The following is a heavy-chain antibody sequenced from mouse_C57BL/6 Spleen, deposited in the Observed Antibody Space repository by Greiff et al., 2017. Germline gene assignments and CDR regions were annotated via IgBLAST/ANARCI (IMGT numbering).Heavy chain of an antibody. CDR2: IRNKANGYTT. CDR3: TRSSAGLDY. Sequence: EVKLQESGGGLVQPGGSLSLSCAVSGFTFTDYYMSWVRQPPGKALEWLGFIRNKANGYTTEYSASVKGRFTISRDNSQSILYLQMNALRAEDSATYYCTRSSAGLDYWGQGTTLTVSS. J-gene: IGHJ2*01. CDR1: GFTFTDYY. V-gene: IGHV7-3*01.